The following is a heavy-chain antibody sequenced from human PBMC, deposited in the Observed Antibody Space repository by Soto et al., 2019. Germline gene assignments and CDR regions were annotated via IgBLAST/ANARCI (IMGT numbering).Heavy chain of an antibody. V-gene: IGHV4-59*01. CDR3: ARVRRISYSSSWLHYYYGMDV. D-gene: IGHD6-13*01. Sequence: PSETLSLTCTVSGGSISSYYWSWIRQPPGKGLEWIGYIYYSGSTNYNPSLKSRVTISVDTSENQFSLKLSSVTAADTAVYYCARVRRISYSSSWLHYYYGMDVWGQGTTVTVSS. CDR1: GGSISSYY. J-gene: IGHJ6*02. CDR2: IYYSGST.